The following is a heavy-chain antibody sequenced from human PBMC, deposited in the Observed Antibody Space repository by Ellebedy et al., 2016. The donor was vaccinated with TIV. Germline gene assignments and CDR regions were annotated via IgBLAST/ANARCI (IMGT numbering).Heavy chain of an antibody. J-gene: IGHJ6*03. CDR1: GFTFSSYS. CDR2: ISSSSSTI. V-gene: IGHV3-48*04. CDR3: ARGRGYSSGYVDYYYYMDV. D-gene: IGHD5-18*01. Sequence: GESLKISXAASGFTFSSYSMNWVRQAPGKGLEWVSYISSSSSTIYYADSVKGRFTISRDNAKNSLYLQMNSLRAEDTAVYYCARGRGYSSGYVDYYYYMDVWGKGTTVTVSS.